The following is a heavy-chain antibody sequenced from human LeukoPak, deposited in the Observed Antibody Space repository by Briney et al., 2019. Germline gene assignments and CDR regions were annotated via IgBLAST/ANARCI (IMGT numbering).Heavy chain of an antibody. CDR3: ARLSTAVAAGDY. CDR2: IKQDGSEK. D-gene: IGHD6-19*01. J-gene: IGHJ4*02. Sequence: GGSLRLSCAASGFTFSNYWMSWVRQAPGKGLEWVANIKQDGSEKYYVDSVKGRFTISRDNAKNSLYLQMNSLRAGDTAVYCCARLSTAVAAGDYWGQGTLVTVSS. V-gene: IGHV3-7*01. CDR1: GFTFSNYW.